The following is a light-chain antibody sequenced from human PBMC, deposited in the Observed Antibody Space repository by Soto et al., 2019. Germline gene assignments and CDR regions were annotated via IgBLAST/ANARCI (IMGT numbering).Light chain of an antibody. V-gene: IGLV1-51*02. CDR3: ATWDATLSAAV. Sequence: QSVLTQPPSVPAAPGQKVTISCSGRSSNIGINFVSWYQKLPGTAPKLLIYENERRPSGIPDRFSGSKSGTSATLAITGLQTGDEADYYCATWDATLSAAVFGGGTKVTVL. CDR2: ENE. J-gene: IGLJ3*02. CDR1: SSNIGINF.